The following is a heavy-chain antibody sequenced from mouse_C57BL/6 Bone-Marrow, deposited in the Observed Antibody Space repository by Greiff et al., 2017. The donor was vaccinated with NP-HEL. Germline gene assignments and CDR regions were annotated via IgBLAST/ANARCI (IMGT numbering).Heavy chain of an antibody. CDR2: IDPSDSET. J-gene: IGHJ3*01. CDR1: GYTFTSYW. V-gene: IGHV1-52*01. CDR3: ARGVYGNYVVLFAY. D-gene: IGHD2-1*01. Sequence: QVQLQQPGAELVRPGSSVKLSCKASGYTFTSYWMHWVKQRPIQGLEWIGNIDPSDSETHYNQKFKDKATLTVDKSSSTAYMQLSSLTSEDSAVYYCARGVYGNYVVLFAYWGQGTLVTVSA.